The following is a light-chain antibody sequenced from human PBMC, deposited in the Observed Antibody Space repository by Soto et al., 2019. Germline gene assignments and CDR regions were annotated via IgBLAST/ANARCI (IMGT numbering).Light chain of an antibody. CDR2: KAS. Sequence: DIHMTQSPSTLSGSVGDRVTITCRASQTISSWLAWYQQKPGKAPKLLIYKASTLKSGVPSRFSGSGSGTEFTLTISSLQPDDFANYYCQHYNSYSEAFGQGTKVEL. V-gene: IGKV1-5*03. J-gene: IGKJ1*01. CDR3: QHYNSYSEA. CDR1: QTISSW.